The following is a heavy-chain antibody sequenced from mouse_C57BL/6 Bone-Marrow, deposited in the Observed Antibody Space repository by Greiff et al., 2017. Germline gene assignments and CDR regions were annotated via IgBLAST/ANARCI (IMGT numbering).Heavy chain of an antibody. CDR3: ARLLLRDYAMDY. V-gene: IGHV1-55*01. CDR2: IYPGSGST. Sequence: VQLQQPGAELVKPGASVKMSCKASGYTFTSYWITWVKQRPGQGLEWIGDIYPGSGSTNYNEKFKGKATRTVDTSSSTAYMQLSSLTSEVSAVYYCARLLLRDYAMDYWGQGTSVTVSS. D-gene: IGHD1-1*01. J-gene: IGHJ4*01. CDR1: GYTFTSYW.